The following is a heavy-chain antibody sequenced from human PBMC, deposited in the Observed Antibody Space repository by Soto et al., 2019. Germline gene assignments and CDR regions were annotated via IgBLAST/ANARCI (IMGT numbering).Heavy chain of an antibody. CDR2: ISGSGGST. V-gene: IGHV3-23*01. J-gene: IGHJ5*02. CDR1: GFTFSSYA. Sequence: GPRRLSCAASGFTFSSYAMSWVRQAPGKGLEWVSAISGSGGSTYYADSVKGRFTISRDNSKNTLYLQMNSLRAEDTAVYYCAKRPNYDSRDRWGQGTLVTVSS. D-gene: IGHD3-22*01. CDR3: AKRPNYDSRDR.